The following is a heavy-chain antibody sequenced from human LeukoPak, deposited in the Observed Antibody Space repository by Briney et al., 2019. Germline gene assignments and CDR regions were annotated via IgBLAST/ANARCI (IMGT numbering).Heavy chain of an antibody. Sequence: GGSLRLSCAASGFTFSDYYMGWVRQAPGKGLECVSYISLRGSTTYYADSVKGRFTISRDDAKNSLYLQMNSLRAEGTAVYYCAKDIVAAGLFFDYWGQGTLVTVSS. V-gene: IGHV3-11*01. J-gene: IGHJ4*02. CDR3: AKDIVAAGLFFDY. CDR2: ISLRGSTT. CDR1: GFTFSDYY. D-gene: IGHD6-13*01.